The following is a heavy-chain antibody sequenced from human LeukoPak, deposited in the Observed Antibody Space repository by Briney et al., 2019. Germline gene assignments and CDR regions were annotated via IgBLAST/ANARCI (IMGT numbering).Heavy chain of an antibody. D-gene: IGHD5-18*01. Sequence: GAAVKVTCKACGYSFTSYGIIWVRQAAGQGLEWMGRISASNCNTNYAQKLQGRVIMTPDTSTSTAYMELRSLRSDDTAVYYCARDLRYGYDYWGQGTLVTVSS. CDR3: ARDLRYGYDY. J-gene: IGHJ4*02. CDR2: ISASNCNT. V-gene: IGHV1-18*04. CDR1: GYSFTSYG.